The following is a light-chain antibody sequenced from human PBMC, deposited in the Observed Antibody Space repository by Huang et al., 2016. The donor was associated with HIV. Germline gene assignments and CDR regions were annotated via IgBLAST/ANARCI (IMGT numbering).Light chain of an antibody. CDR1: RSLLFASNSKNF. V-gene: IGKV4-1*01. CDR3: QQFYNMPYT. J-gene: IGKJ2*01. CDR2: RAS. Sequence: DILLTQSPDSLAVSLGERATLPCRSSRSLLFASNSKNFLAWYQQKPGQSPKLLMYRASVRESGVPERFTGSGSGTEFTLTIASLQAEDVAVYYCQQFYNMPYTFGRGTRLEI.